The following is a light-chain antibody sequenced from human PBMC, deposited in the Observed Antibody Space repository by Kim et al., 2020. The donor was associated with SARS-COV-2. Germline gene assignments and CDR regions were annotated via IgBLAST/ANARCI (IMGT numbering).Light chain of an antibody. CDR3: QVWDSSSPYV. J-gene: IGLJ1*01. CDR2: YDS. CDR1: NIGSKS. V-gene: IGLV3-21*04. Sequence: SYELTQPPSVSVAPGKTARITCGGNNIGSKSVHWYQQKPGQAPVLVIYYDSDRPSGIPERFSGSNSGNTATLTISRVEAGDEADYYCQVWDSSSPYVFGTGTKVTVL.